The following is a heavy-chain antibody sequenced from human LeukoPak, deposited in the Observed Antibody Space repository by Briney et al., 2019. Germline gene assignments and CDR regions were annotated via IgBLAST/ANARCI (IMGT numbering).Heavy chain of an antibody. Sequence: PSETLSLTRTVSGASISSHYWSWIRQPPGEGLEWLGYMFDSGRTKYNPSLRNRVTISGDTSKNQVSLRLSSVTAADTAVYYCTRGTVTTRYFDYWGQGALVTVSS. CDR1: GASISSHY. J-gene: IGHJ4*02. D-gene: IGHD1-1*01. CDR2: MFDSGRT. V-gene: IGHV4-59*11. CDR3: TRGTVTTRYFDY.